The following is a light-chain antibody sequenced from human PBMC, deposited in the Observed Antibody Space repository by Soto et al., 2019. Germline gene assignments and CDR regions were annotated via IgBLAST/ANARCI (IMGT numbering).Light chain of an antibody. Sequence: QSALTQPPSVSVAPGQKVTISCSGSSSNIGNNFVSWYQQLPGTAPKVLIYDNNKRPSGIPDRFSGSKSGASATLGITGLQTGDEADYYCGTWDSSLSAGVFGGGTKLTVL. V-gene: IGLV1-51*01. CDR2: DNN. J-gene: IGLJ3*02. CDR3: GTWDSSLSAGV. CDR1: SSNIGNNF.